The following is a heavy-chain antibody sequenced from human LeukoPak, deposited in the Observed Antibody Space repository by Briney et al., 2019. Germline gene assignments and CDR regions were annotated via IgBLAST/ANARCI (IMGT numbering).Heavy chain of an antibody. CDR2: INPNSGGT. CDR1: GYTFTGYY. J-gene: IGHJ4*02. Sequence: ASVKVSCKASGYTFTGYYMHWVRQAPGQGLEWMGWINPNSGGTNYAQKFQGRVTMTRDTSISTAYMELSRLRSDDTAVYYCARDGYCSSTSRYTYFDYWGQGTLVTVSS. D-gene: IGHD2-2*02. V-gene: IGHV1-2*02. CDR3: ARDGYCSSTSRYTYFDY.